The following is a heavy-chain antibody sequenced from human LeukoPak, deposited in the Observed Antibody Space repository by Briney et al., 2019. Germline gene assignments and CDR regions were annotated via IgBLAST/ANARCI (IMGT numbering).Heavy chain of an antibody. CDR2: IIPIFGIA. J-gene: IGHJ4*02. CDR1: GGTFSSYT. Sequence: SVKVSCKDSGGTFSSYTISWVRQAPGQGLEWMGKIIPIFGIANYAQKFQGRVTITADQSTSTAYLELSSLRSEDTAVYYCARDVVDSGYSLFDYWGQGTLVTVSS. V-gene: IGHV1-69*04. D-gene: IGHD5-12*01. CDR3: ARDVVDSGYSLFDY.